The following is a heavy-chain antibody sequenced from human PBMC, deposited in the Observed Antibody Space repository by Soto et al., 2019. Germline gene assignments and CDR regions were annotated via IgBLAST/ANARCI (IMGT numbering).Heavy chain of an antibody. CDR2: ISYDGSDK. CDR3: ATSPNFYCSSYHCYKYYFDY. D-gene: IGHD2-2*01. V-gene: IGHV3-30*03. Sequence: QEQLVESGGGVVLPGRSLRLSCAASGFTFNTFGMHWVRQAPGKGLEWVAVISYDGSDKYYSDSVRGRFTISRDNSMNTLYLQMNSLRTEDTAVYSCATSPNFYCSSYHCYKYYFDYWGQGTLVTVSS. CDR1: GFTFNTFG. J-gene: IGHJ4*02.